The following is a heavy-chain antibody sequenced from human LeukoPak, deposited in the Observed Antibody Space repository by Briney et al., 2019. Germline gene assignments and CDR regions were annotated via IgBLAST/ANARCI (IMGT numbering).Heavy chain of an antibody. CDR3: ARISRDDAGNYCSGGSCYLDYYYYYMDV. J-gene: IGHJ6*03. D-gene: IGHD2-15*01. CDR1: GYTFTSYG. Sequence: GASVKVSCKASGYTFTSYGISWVRQAPGQGLEWMGWISAYNGNTNYAQKLQGRVTMTTDTSTSTAYMELRSLRSDDTAVYYCARISRDDAGNYCSGGSCYLDYYYYYMDVWGKGTTVTISS. CDR2: ISAYNGNT. V-gene: IGHV1-18*01.